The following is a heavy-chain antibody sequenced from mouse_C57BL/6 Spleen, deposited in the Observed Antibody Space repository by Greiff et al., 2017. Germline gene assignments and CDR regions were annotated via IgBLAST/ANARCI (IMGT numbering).Heavy chain of an antibody. CDR1: GYAFSSYW. Sequence: QVHVKQSGAELVKPGASVKISCKASGYAFSSYWMNWVKQRPGKGLEWIGQIYPGDGDTNYNGKFKGKATLTADKSSSTAYMQLSSLTSEDSAVYFCAREDYYYGSSYYWGQGTTLTVSS. CDR2: IYPGDGDT. CDR3: AREDYYYGSSYY. D-gene: IGHD1-1*01. J-gene: IGHJ2*01. V-gene: IGHV1-80*01.